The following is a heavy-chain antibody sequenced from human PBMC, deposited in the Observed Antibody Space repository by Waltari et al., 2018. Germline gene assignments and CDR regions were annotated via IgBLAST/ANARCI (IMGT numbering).Heavy chain of an antibody. V-gene: IGHV3-23*01. D-gene: IGHD1-20*01. CDR3: AKPFYNWDDPLDS. Sequence: EVQLLPSGGDWVQSGGSLRLSCVHSCITFAHDAISWVRQAPGTGLEWVSAISVSDFTYYADSVRGRFTISRDTSKNTVYLQLNSLRGEDAAVYYCAKPFYNWDDPLDSWGQGTLVTVSS. CDR1: CITFAHDA. CDR2: ISVSDFT. J-gene: IGHJ4*02.